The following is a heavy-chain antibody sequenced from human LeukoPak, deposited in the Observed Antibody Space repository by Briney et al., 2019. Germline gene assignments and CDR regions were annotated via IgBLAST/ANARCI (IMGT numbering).Heavy chain of an antibody. V-gene: IGHV3-21*01. D-gene: IGHD1-1*01. CDR1: GFIFSTYA. J-gene: IGHJ4*02. CDR2: INPSGSTI. CDR3: ASGIRERGFDY. Sequence: GGSLRLSCANSGFIFSTYAMNWVRQAPGRGLEWVSSINPSGSTIFYADSVKGRFTISRDNAKNSLYLQMNSLRAEDTALYFCASGIRERGFDYWGQGTLVTVSS.